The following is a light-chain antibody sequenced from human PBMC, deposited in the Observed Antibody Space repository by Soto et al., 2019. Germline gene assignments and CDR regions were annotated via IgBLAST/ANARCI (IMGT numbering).Light chain of an antibody. CDR3: ETWDFNTRV. J-gene: IGLJ3*02. CDR1: SGHSSYI. Sequence: QSVLTQPSSASASLGSSVKLTCTLSSGHSSYIIAWHQQQPGKAPRYLMKLEGSGSYNKGSGVPDRFSGSSSGADRYLTISNLQFEDEADYYCETWDFNTRVFGGGTKVTVL. CDR2: LEGSGSY. V-gene: IGLV4-60*02.